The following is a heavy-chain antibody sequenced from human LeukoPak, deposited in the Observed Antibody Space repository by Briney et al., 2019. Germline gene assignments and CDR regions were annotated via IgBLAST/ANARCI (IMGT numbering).Heavy chain of an antibody. J-gene: IGHJ4*02. Sequence: RASVKVSCKASGGTFSSYAISWVRQAPGQGLEWMGGIIPIFGTANYAQKFQGRVTITADESTSTAYMELSSLRSEDTAVYYCARAQRIAARNYFDYWGQGTLVTVSS. V-gene: IGHV1-69*13. CDR3: ARAQRIAARNYFDY. CDR2: IIPIFGTA. D-gene: IGHD6-6*01. CDR1: GGTFSSYA.